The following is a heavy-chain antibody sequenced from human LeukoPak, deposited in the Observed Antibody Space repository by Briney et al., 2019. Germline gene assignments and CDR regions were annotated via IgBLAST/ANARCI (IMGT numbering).Heavy chain of an antibody. Sequence: PSETLSLTCAVSGYSISSGYYWGWIRQPPGKGLEWIGSIYHSGPTYYNPSLKSRVTISVDTSKNQFSLKLSSVTAADTAVYYCARITAVAYDYWGQGTLVTVSS. J-gene: IGHJ4*02. D-gene: IGHD6-19*01. CDR1: GYSISSGYY. CDR3: ARITAVAYDY. V-gene: IGHV4-38-2*01. CDR2: IYHSGPT.